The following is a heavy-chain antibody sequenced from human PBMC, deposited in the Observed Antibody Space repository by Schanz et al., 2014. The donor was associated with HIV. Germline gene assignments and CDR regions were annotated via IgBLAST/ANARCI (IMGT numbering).Heavy chain of an antibody. J-gene: IGHJ4*02. V-gene: IGHV1-8*02. D-gene: IGHD6-19*01. Sequence: QVWLVQSGAEVRKPGASVRVSCKASGYDFGNLDINWVRQAPGQGLEWLGWVNPGSGNTGYAQKFQGRVTMTRDSSINTAYMELRSLRSDETAVYYCARGTRVIAVAGERGYWGQGTLVTVSS. CDR2: VNPGSGNT. CDR1: GYDFGNLD. CDR3: ARGTRVIAVAGERGY.